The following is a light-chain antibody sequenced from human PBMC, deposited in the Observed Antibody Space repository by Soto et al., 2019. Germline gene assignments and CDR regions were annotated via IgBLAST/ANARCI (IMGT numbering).Light chain of an antibody. J-gene: IGKJ1*01. V-gene: IGKV3-20*01. CDR2: GAS. Sequence: VITHAPATLSVSPVERATLSFRASQSVSSNLAWYQQKPGQAPRLLIYGASTRATGIPDRFSGSGSGKDFTLTISRLEPEDFAVYYCKQYGSSGKFGQGTKVDIK. CDR1: QSVSSN. CDR3: KQYGSSGK.